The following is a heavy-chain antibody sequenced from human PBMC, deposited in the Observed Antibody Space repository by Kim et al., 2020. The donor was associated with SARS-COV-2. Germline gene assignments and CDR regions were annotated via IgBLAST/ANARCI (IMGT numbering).Heavy chain of an antibody. Sequence: SETLSLTCTVSGGSISSGSYYWSWIRQPAGKGLEWIGRIYTSGSTNYNPSLKSRVTISVDTSKNEFSLKLSSVTAADTAVYYCARGRVPDYWGQGTLVTVSS. CDR3: ARGRVPDY. V-gene: IGHV4-61*02. CDR1: GGSISSGSYY. CDR2: IYTSGST. J-gene: IGHJ4*02.